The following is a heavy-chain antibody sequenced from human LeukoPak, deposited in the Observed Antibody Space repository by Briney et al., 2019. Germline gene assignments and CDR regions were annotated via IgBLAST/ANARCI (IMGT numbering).Heavy chain of an antibody. CDR2: ISYDGSNK. CDR1: GFTFSSYA. V-gene: IGHV3-30*04. Sequence: PGGSLRLSCAASGFTFSSYAMHWVRQAPGKGLEWVAVISYDGSNKYYADSVKGRFTIFRDNSKNTLYLQMNSLRAEDTAVYYCARDAGGDYSSSWYWYNWFDPWGQGTLVTVSS. J-gene: IGHJ5*02. CDR3: ARDAGGDYSSSWYWYNWFDP. D-gene: IGHD6-13*01.